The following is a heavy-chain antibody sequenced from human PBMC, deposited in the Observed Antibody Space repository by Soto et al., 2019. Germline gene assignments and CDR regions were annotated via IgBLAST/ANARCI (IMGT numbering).Heavy chain of an antibody. Sequence: EMQLVESGGGLVKPGGSLRLSCEASGFSFEIYHMNWVRQAPGKGLEWVSSISSNSDSIFYGDSVKGRFIISRDNAKNSLFLQMNYLGGDDTAVYYCARQRFGSFSGSYVFDLWGQGTPVTVSS. J-gene: IGHJ5*02. D-gene: IGHD3-16*01. CDR1: GFSFEIYH. CDR3: ARQRFGSFSGSYVFDL. V-gene: IGHV3-21*01. CDR2: ISSNSDSI.